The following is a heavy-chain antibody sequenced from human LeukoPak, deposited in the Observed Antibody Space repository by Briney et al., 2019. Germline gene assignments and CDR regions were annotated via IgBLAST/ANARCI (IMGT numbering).Heavy chain of an antibody. D-gene: IGHD2-8*01. CDR3: ARAMVGGKNWFDP. J-gene: IGHJ5*02. CDR1: GFTVSSNY. V-gene: IGHV3-66*02. Sequence: GGSLRLSCAASGFTVSSNYMSWVRQAPGKGLEWVSVIYSGGSTYYADSVKGRFIISRDNSKNTLYLQMNNLRAEDTAVYYCARAMVGGKNWFDPWGQGTLVTVSS. CDR2: IYSGGST.